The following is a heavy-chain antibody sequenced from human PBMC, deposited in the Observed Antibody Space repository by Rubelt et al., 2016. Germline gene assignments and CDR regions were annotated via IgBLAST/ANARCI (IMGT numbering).Heavy chain of an antibody. D-gene: IGHD1-7*01. Sequence: QVQLVQSGAEVKKPGASVKVSCKASGYTFTSYGISWVRQAPGQGLEWMGWISAYNGNTNYAQKVQGRDTMTTDTSTSEAYMGLRSRRSDDTAVYYCARDLPPFRRYNWNFPLDYWGQGTLVTVSS. CDR3: ARDLPPFRRYNWNFPLDY. CDR2: ISAYNGNT. CDR1: GYTFTSYG. J-gene: IGHJ4*02. V-gene: IGHV1-18*01.